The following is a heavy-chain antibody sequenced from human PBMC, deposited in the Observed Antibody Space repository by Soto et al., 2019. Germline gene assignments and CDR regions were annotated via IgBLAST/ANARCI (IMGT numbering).Heavy chain of an antibody. V-gene: IGHV6-1*01. J-gene: IGHJ6*02. Sequence: SQTLSLTCALSGDSVSSNSAAWNWIRQSPSIGLEWLGRTYYGSKWYNDYAVSVKSRITINPDTSKNQFSLQLNSVTPEDTAVYYCARDGTGAPPSYYYYGMDVWGQGTTVTVSS. CDR2: TYYGSKWYN. CDR3: ARDGTGAPPSYYYYGMDV. D-gene: IGHD7-27*01. CDR1: GDSVSSNSAA.